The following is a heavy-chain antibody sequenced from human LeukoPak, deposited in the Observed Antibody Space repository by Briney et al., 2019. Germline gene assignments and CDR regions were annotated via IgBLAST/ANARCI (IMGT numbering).Heavy chain of an antibody. D-gene: IGHD3-22*01. J-gene: IGHJ5*02. CDR2: IYSGGST. V-gene: IGHV3-66*01. CDR1: GFTVSSNY. Sequence: GETLRLSCAASGFTVSSNYMSWVRQAPGKGLEWVSVIYSGGSTYYADSVKGRFTISRDNSKNTLYLQMNSLRAEDTAVYYCARGEPNYYDSSGSPLWFDPWGQGTLVTVSS. CDR3: ARGEPNYYDSSGSPLWFDP.